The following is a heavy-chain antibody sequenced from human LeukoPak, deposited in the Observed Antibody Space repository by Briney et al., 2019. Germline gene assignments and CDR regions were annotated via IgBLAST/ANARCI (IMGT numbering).Heavy chain of an antibody. CDR3: ARGVRFNTHFDY. J-gene: IGHJ4*02. Sequence: PSETLSLTCSVSGVPISSRSYYWGWIRQPPGKGLEWIGYIYHSGSTYYNPSLKSRVTISVDRSKNQFSLKLSSVTAADTAVYYCARGVRFNTHFDYWGQGTLVTVSS. D-gene: IGHD4/OR15-4a*01. CDR2: IYHSGST. CDR1: GVPISSRSYY. V-gene: IGHV4-39*07.